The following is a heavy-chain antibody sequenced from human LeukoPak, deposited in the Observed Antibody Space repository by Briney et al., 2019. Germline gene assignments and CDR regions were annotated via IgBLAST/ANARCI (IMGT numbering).Heavy chain of an antibody. Sequence: SETLSLTCAVYGGSFSGYYWSWIRQPPGKGLEWIGEINHSGSTNYNPSLKSRVTISVDTSKNQFSLKLSSVTAADTAVHYCARSRWLQSRFDYWGQGTLVTVSS. J-gene: IGHJ4*02. CDR2: INHSGST. D-gene: IGHD5-24*01. V-gene: IGHV4-34*01. CDR1: GGSFSGYY. CDR3: ARSRWLQSRFDY.